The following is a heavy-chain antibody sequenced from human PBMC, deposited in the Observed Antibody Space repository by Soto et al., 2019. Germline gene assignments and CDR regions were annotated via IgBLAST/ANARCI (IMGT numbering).Heavy chain of an antibody. D-gene: IGHD3-10*01. J-gene: IGHJ4*02. CDR2: IYHSGST. V-gene: IGHV4-30-2*01. CDR3: ARGRGVTSTGDDY. Sequence: QLQLQESGSGLVKPSQTLSLTCAVSGGSINTATHSWSWIRQPPGKGLEWIGYIYHSGSTYYNPSVQRSDTRSMHESNNQFSLRRGWLTAADTAVYDCARGRGVTSTGDDYWGQGILVTVSS. CDR1: GGSINTATHS.